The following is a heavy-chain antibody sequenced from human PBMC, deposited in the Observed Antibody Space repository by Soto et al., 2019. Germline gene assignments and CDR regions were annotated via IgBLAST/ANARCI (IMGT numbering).Heavy chain of an antibody. CDR1: GFDFSSYA. CDR3: AKSFCSSSSCFFLWVDP. J-gene: IGHJ5*02. CDR2: ISGTGVPT. Sequence: GSLRLSCVASGFDFSSYAMSWVRQAPGKGLECISLISGTGVPTLYAESVKGRFSVSRDNSKDTLFLEMNNLGVDDTAMYYCAKSFCSSSSCFFLWVDPWGPGTLVTVSS. D-gene: IGHD2-2*01. V-gene: IGHV3-23*01.